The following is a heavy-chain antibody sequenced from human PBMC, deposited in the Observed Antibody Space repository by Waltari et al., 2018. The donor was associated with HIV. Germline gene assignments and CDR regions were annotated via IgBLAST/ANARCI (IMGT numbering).Heavy chain of an antibody. J-gene: IGHJ4*02. CDR1: GFSLNTSGEA. D-gene: IGHD3-10*01. CDR2: IYWDDDQ. V-gene: IGHV2-5*02. Sequence: QITLNESGPNLVKPTQTLTLTCFFSGFSLNTSGEAVGWIRQPPGKGLEWLALIYWDDDQRYSPSLKYRVTLTKDTSKNQVVLTLTNVDPVDTATYYCTHRRRRSYGAAPYDFWGQGIFVAVSS. CDR3: THRRRRSYGAAPYDF.